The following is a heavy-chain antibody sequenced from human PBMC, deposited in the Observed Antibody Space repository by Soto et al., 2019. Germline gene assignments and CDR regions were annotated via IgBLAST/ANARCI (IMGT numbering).Heavy chain of an antibody. V-gene: IGHV4-39*01. CDR3: ASSIVLVPAATDYYYYGMDV. J-gene: IGHJ6*02. D-gene: IGHD2-2*01. CDR1: GGSISSSSYY. Sequence: SETLSLTCTVSGGSISSSSYYWGWIRQPPGKGLEWIGSIYYSGSTYYNPSLKSRVTISVDTSKNQFSLKLSSVTAADTAVYYCASSIVLVPAATDYYYYGMDVWGQGTTVTVSS. CDR2: IYYSGST.